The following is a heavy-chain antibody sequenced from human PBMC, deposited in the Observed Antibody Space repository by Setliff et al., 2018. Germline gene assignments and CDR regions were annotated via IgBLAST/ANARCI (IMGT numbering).Heavy chain of an antibody. D-gene: IGHD4-17*01. CDR2: INHSGST. J-gene: IGHJ4*02. CDR3: ARVNYGGNSHGY. V-gene: IGHV4-34*01. CDR1: GGSFSGYC. Sequence: SETLSLTCAVYGGSFSGYCWSWIRQPPGKGLEWIGEINHSGSTNYNPSLKSRVTISVDTSKNQFSLKLSSVTAADTAVYYCARVNYGGNSHGYWGQGTLVTVSS.